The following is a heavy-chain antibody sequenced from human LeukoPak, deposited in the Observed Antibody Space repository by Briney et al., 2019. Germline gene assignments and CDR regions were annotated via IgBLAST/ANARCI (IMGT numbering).Heavy chain of an antibody. D-gene: IGHD2-2*01. CDR3: ARWDIVVVPAAMADYYYMVV. CDR1: GYTFTGYY. Sequence: ASVKVSCKASGYTFTGYYMHWVRQAPGQGLEWMGRINPNSGGTNYAQKFQGRVTMTRDTSISTAYMELSRLRSDDTAVYYCARWDIVVVPAAMADYYYMVVWGKGTTVTVSS. CDR2: INPNSGGT. J-gene: IGHJ6*03. V-gene: IGHV1-2*06.